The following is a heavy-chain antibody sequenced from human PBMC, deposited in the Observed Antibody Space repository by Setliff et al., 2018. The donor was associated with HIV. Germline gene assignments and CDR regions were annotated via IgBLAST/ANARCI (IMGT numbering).Heavy chain of an antibody. CDR1: GFIFSTYG. Sequence: GGSLRLSCEASGFIFSTYGMHWVRQAPGKGLEWVSYISGSSSTIYYADSVKGRFTISRDNAKNSLYLQMNSLRAEDTAVYYCARSLLWFGELSFVYDYWGQGALVTVSS. D-gene: IGHD3-10*01. V-gene: IGHV3-48*01. CDR2: ISGSSSTI. J-gene: IGHJ4*02. CDR3: ARSLLWFGELSFVYDY.